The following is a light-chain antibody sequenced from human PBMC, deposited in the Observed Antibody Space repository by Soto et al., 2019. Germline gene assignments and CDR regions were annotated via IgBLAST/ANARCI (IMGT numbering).Light chain of an antibody. CDR2: AAY. V-gene: IGKV1-39*01. CDR3: QQSYSSPPT. CDR1: QSISNN. J-gene: IGKJ1*01. Sequence: DIQMTQFQSSLSASVEDRVIITSRASQSISNNLDWYQQKPGKAPKLLIFAAYSLKSGVPSRFSGSRSGPDFTLTISSLQPEEWATYYCQQSYSSPPTFGQGTKV.